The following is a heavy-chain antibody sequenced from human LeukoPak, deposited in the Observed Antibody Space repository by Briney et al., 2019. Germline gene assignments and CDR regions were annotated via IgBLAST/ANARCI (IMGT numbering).Heavy chain of an antibody. D-gene: IGHD1-26*01. CDR3: ARDRWWELTYYYYYYGMDV. CDR1: GYTFTSYG. CDR2: ISAYNGNT. V-gene: IGHV1-18*01. J-gene: IGHJ6*02. Sequence: SVKVTCKASGYTFTSYGISWVRQAPGQGLEWMGWISAYNGNTNYAQKLQGRVTMTTDTSTSTAYMELRSLRSDDTAVYYCARDRWWELTYYYYYYGMDVWGQGTTVTVSS.